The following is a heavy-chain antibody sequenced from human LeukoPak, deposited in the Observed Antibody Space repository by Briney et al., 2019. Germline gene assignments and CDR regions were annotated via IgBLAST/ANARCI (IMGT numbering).Heavy chain of an antibody. CDR2: IYTSGST. J-gene: IGHJ4*02. V-gene: IGHV4-61*02. Sequence: SETLSLTCTVSGGSISSGSYYWSWIRQPAGKGLEWIGRIYTSGSTNYNPSLKSRVTISVDTSKNQFSLKLSSVTAAVTAVYYCARVFENWGQGTLVTVSS. CDR3: ARVFEN. CDR1: GGSISSGSYY.